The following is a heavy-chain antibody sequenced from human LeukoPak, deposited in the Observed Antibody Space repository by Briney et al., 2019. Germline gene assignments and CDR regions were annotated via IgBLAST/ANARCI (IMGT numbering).Heavy chain of an antibody. CDR3: AREYSSGGSCYPYYFDY. V-gene: IGHV4-59*01. J-gene: IGHJ4*02. Sequence: SETLSLTCTVSGGSISSYYWSWIRQPHGKGLEWIGYIYYSGSTNYNPSLKSRVTISVDTSKNQFSLKLSSVTAADTAVYYCAREYSSGGSCYPYYFDYWGQGTLVTVSS. CDR1: GGSISSYY. D-gene: IGHD2-15*01. CDR2: IYYSGST.